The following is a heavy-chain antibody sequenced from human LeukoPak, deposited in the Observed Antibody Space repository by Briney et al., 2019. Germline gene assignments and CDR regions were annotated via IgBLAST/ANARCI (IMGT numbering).Heavy chain of an antibody. Sequence: ASVKVSCKASGFTFTSSAVQWVRQARGQRLEWIGWIVVGSGNTNYAQKFQERVTITRDMSASTAYMELSSLRSEDTAVYYCAAEPTTVTKYYFDYWGQGTLVTVS. CDR3: AAEPTTVTKYYFDY. J-gene: IGHJ4*02. V-gene: IGHV1-58*01. D-gene: IGHD4-17*01. CDR1: GFTFTSSA. CDR2: IVVGSGNT.